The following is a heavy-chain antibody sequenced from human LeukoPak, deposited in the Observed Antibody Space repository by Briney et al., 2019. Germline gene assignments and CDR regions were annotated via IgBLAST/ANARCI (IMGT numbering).Heavy chain of an antibody. V-gene: IGHV3-21*01. CDR2: ISSSSDYI. D-gene: IGHD4-17*01. CDR3: ARAAGYGDYRCFDY. CDR1: GFTFGSES. J-gene: IGHJ4*02. Sequence: KPGGSLRLSCAASGFTFGSESMNWVRQAPGKGLEWVSSISSSSDYIYYADSVKGRFTISRDNAKNSLSLQMNSLRAEDTAVYYCARAAGYGDYRCFDYWGQGTLVTVSS.